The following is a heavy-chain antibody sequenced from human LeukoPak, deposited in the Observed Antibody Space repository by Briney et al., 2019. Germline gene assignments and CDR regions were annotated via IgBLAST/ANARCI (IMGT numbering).Heavy chain of an antibody. CDR2: ISYDGSNK. CDR3: ARDKRVRGGDYYYYMDV. Sequence: GGSLRLSCAASGFTFSSYGMHWVRQAPGKGLEWVAVISYDGSNKYYADSVKGRFTISRDNSKNTLYLQMNSLRAEDTAVYYCARDKRVRGGDYYYYMDVWGKGTTVTVSS. V-gene: IGHV3-30*19. J-gene: IGHJ6*03. D-gene: IGHD3-10*01. CDR1: GFTFSSYG.